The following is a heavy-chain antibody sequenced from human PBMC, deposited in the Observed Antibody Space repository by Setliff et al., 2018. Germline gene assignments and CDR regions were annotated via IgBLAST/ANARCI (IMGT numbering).Heavy chain of an antibody. CDR2: VYYTRST. CDR1: GLSISSSDYY. CDR3: AKVNTTLVYSYWYFVL. V-gene: IGHV4-39*07. J-gene: IGHJ2*01. Sequence: PSETLSLTCSVSGLSISSSDYYWGWIRQSPGKGLEWIGSVYYTRSTYYNPSLKSQVTLSDDTSKNQFSLTLTSVTAADTAVYYCAKVNTTLVYSYWYFVLWGRGTLVTVSS. D-gene: IGHD2-15*01.